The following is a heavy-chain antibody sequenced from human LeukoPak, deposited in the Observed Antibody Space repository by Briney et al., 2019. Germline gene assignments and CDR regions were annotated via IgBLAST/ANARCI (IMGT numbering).Heavy chain of an antibody. CDR2: ISYDGSNK. Sequence: GGSLRLSCAASGFTFSSYGMHWVRQAPGKGLEWVAVISYDGSNKYYADSVKGRFTISRDNSKNTLYLQMNSLRAEDTAVYYCAKDGSGSYYYFDYWGQGTLVTVSP. D-gene: IGHD1-26*01. CDR1: GFTFSSYG. V-gene: IGHV3-30*18. J-gene: IGHJ4*02. CDR3: AKDGSGSYYYFDY.